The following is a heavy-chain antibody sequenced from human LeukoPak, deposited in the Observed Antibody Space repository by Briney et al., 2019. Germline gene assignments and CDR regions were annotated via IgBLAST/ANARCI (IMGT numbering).Heavy chain of an antibody. D-gene: IGHD6-13*01. V-gene: IGHV4-59*01. CDR1: GGSISSYY. J-gene: IGHJ6*02. Sequence: SETLSLTCTVSGGSISSYYWSWIRQPPGKGLEWIGNIYYSGSTNYNTFLKSRVTISVDMSKNQFSLKVSSVTAADTAVYYCARDRLAAAGRYYYYGMDVWGQGTTVTVSS. CDR3: ARDRLAAAGRYYYYGMDV. CDR2: IYYSGST.